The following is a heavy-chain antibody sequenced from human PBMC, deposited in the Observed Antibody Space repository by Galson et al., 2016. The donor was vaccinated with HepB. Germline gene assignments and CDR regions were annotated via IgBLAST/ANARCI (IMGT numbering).Heavy chain of an antibody. CDR3: ARDLSGPDL. CDR2: IEGDGTRP. CDR1: GFTFRNHQ. J-gene: IGHJ5*02. V-gene: IGHV3-74*01. Sequence: SLRLSCAVSGFTFRNHQMHWVRQVSGKGLVWVSRIEGDGTRPIYADSAKGRFTISRDNAENTLYLQMNSLRAEDTAAYYCARDLSGPDLWGQGTLVTVSS.